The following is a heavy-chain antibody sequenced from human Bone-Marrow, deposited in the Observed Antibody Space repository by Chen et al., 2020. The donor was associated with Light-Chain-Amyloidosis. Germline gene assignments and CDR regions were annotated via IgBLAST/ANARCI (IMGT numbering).Heavy chain of an antibody. CDR2: IYHSGSI. CDR1: GGSIRSGDYY. Sequence: QVQLQESGPGLVKPSQTLSLTCTVSGGSIRSGDYYWSWLRQPPGKGLQWIGYIYHSGSINHSPSLNSRVTMSVDTSRNQCSLKLTSVTAADTAVYYWAREVAANYNFDMGVWGKGTTVIVS. D-gene: IGHD6-25*01. V-gene: IGHV4-30-4*01. CDR3: AREVAANYNFDMGV. J-gene: IGHJ6*03.